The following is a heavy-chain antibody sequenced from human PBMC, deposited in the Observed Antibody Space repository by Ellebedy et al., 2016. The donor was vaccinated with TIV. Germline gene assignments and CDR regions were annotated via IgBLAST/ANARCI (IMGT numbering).Heavy chain of an antibody. CDR1: GFSFSWHW. V-gene: IGHV3-74*01. J-gene: IGHJ4*02. D-gene: IGHD2-2*03. Sequence: GGSLRLSXAASGFSFSWHWMHWVRQAPGKGLVWVSRINNDGTGTTYADSVKGQFTISRDNTKNTLYLQMNSLRAQDTGVYYCARRSSGYCVGVKCKTDFDYWGRGTLVTVSS. CDR2: INNDGTGT. CDR3: ARRSSGYCVGVKCKTDFDY.